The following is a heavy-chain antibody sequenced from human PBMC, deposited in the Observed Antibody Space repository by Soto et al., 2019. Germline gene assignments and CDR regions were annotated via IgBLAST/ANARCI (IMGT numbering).Heavy chain of an antibody. CDR2: INAGNGNT. J-gene: IGHJ4*02. V-gene: IGHV1-3*01. Sequence: ASVKVSCKASGYTLTTYAMHWVRQAPGQRLEWMGWINAGNGNTKYSQKFQGRVTITADESTSTAYMELSSLRSEDTAVYYCARAVHGYSYGSPGLDYWGQGTLVTVSS. D-gene: IGHD5-18*01. CDR1: GYTLTTYA. CDR3: ARAVHGYSYGSPGLDY.